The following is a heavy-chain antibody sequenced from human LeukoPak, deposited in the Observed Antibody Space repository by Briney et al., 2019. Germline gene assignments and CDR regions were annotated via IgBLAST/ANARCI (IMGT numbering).Heavy chain of an antibody. CDR2: ISSSSSYI. J-gene: IGHJ4*02. V-gene: IGHV3-21*01. Sequence: PGGSLRLSCAASGFTFSSYSMNWVRQAPGKGLEWVSSISSSSSYIYYADSVKGRFTISRDNAKNSLYLQMNSLRAEDTAVYYCARDFDPWVVVPAASDYRGQGTLVTVSS. CDR1: GFTFSSYS. CDR3: ARDFDPWVVVPAASDY. D-gene: IGHD2-2*01.